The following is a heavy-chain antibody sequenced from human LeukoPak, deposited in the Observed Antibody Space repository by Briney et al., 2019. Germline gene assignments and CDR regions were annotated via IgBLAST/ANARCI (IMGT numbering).Heavy chain of an antibody. CDR3: MRHQYDAFEI. D-gene: IGHD4-11*01. J-gene: IGHJ3*02. Sequence: GESLKISCAASGITVSSYYMSWVRQAPGKGLEWVSVIYGGGGTYYADSAKGRFAISRDNSKNTLYLQISSLRAEDTAIYYCMRHQYDAFEIWGQGTMVTVSS. V-gene: IGHV3-53*01. CDR2: IYGGGGT. CDR1: GITVSSYY.